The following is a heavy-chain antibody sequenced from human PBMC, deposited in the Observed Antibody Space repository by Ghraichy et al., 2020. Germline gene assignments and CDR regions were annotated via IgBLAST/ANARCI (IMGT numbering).Heavy chain of an antibody. CDR3: ARDKGAAATTGMDV. D-gene: IGHD2-15*01. CDR2: IWYDGNNK. J-gene: IGHJ6*02. Sequence: GGSLRLSCEASGFTFSDNGMHWVRHVPGKGLEWVAVIWYDGNNKDYVDSVKGRFTISRDNPKNTLFLQMNSLRAEDTAVYYCARDKGAAATTGMDVWGQGTTVTVSS. CDR1: GFTFSDNG. V-gene: IGHV3-33*01.